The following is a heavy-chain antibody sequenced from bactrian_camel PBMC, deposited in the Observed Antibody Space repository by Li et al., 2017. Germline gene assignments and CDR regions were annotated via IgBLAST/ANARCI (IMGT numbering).Heavy chain of an antibody. Sequence: DVQLVESGGGSVQTGGSLRLSCTASRAAYNFMHTAWFRQASGKEREGVAAIRRVSAITYYAGSVKGRFTISQDSAKNTLYLQMNSLKPEDTAMYYCAAKISASGIGCPQWLEIDTYNYRGQGTQVTVS. CDR3: AAKISASGIGCPQWLEIDTYNY. CDR2: IRRVSAIT. V-gene: IGHV3S40*01. D-gene: IGHD3*01. J-gene: IGHJ4*01. CDR1: RAAYNFMH.